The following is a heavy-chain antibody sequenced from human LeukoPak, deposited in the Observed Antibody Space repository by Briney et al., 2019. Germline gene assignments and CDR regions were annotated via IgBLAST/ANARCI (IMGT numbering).Heavy chain of an antibody. Sequence: SETLSLTCAVYGGSFSGYYWSWIRQPPGKGLEWIGEINHSGSTNYNPSLKSRVTISVDTSKNQFSLKLSSVTAADTAVYYCARPGIAAAGPFGAFEIWGQGTMVTVSS. CDR3: ARPGIAAAGPFGAFEI. CDR2: INHSGST. D-gene: IGHD6-13*01. CDR1: GGSFSGYY. V-gene: IGHV4-34*01. J-gene: IGHJ3*02.